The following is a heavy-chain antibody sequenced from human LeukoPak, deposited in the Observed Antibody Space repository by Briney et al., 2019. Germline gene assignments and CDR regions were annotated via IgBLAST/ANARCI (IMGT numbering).Heavy chain of an antibody. CDR1: GYTFTGYY. CDR2: INPNSGGT. V-gene: IGHV1-2*02. J-gene: IGHJ4*02. D-gene: IGHD1-1*01. Sequence: ASVKVSCKASGYTFTGYYMHWVRQAPGQGLEWMGWINPNSGGTNYAQKFQGRVTMTRDTSISTAYMELSRLRSDDTAVYYCARAVSEANHWNAPDYWGQGTLVTVSS. CDR3: ARAVSEANHWNAPDY.